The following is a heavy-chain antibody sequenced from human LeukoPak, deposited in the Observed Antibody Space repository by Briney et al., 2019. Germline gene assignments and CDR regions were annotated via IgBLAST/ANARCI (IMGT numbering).Heavy chain of an antibody. V-gene: IGHV1-69*13. CDR1: GGTFSSYA. D-gene: IGHD2-2*01. J-gene: IGHJ5*02. CDR2: IIPIFGTA. Sequence: SVKVSCKASGGTFSSYAISWVRQAPGQGLEWMGGIIPIFGTANYAQKFQGRVTITADESTSTAYMEVSSLRSEDTAVYYCARDLAVVVVPAAATGRWFDPWGQGTLVTVSS. CDR3: ARDLAVVVVPAAATGRWFDP.